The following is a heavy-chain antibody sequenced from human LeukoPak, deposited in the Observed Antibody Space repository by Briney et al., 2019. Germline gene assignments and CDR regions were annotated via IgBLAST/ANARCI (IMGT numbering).Heavy chain of an antibody. Sequence: SQTLSLTCGISGDSVSSNSASWNWFRQSPSRGLERLGRTFYTSKWNNDCAVSVKSRITINPDTSKNHFSLQPNSVTPEDTAVYYCARRRYYDYTGFFDYWGQGTLVTVSS. D-gene: IGHD3-22*01. CDR1: GDSVSSNSAS. J-gene: IGHJ4*02. CDR2: TFYTSKWNN. CDR3: ARRRYYDYTGFFDY. V-gene: IGHV6-1*01.